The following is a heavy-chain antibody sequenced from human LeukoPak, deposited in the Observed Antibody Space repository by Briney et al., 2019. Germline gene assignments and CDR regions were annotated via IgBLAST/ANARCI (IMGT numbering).Heavy chain of an antibody. J-gene: IGHJ4*02. CDR2: IWYDGSNK. CDR3: ARRRGVAAFDY. D-gene: IGHD2-15*01. CDR1: GFTFSSYG. V-gene: IGHV3-33*01. Sequence: GALILSCAASGFTFSSYGMHWVRQAPGKGLEWVAVIWYDGSNKYYADSVKGRFTISRDNSKNTLYLQMNSLRAEDTAVYYCARRRGVAAFDYWGQGTLVTVSS.